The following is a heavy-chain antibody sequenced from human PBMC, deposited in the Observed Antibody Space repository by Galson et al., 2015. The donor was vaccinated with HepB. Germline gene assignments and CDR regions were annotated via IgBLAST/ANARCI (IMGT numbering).Heavy chain of an antibody. D-gene: IGHD1-20*01. CDR3: ARDRITGTTLQIYYYYGMDV. CDR1: GYTFTSYY. V-gene: IGHV1-46*03. J-gene: IGHJ6*04. Sequence: SVKVSCKASGYTFTSYYMHWVRQAPGQGLEWMGIINPSGGSTSYAQKFQGRVTMTRDTSTSTVYMELSSLRSEDTAVYYCARDRITGTTLQIYYYYGMDVWGKGTTVTVSS. CDR2: INPSGGST.